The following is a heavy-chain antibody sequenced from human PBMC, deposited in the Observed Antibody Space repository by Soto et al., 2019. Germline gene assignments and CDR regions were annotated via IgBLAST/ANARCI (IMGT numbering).Heavy chain of an antibody. CDR3: ARAQSHYVWARGGWFDP. J-gene: IGHJ5*02. D-gene: IGHD3-16*01. CDR2: INHSGST. Sequence: QVQLQQWGAGLLKPSETLSLTCAVYGGSFSGYYWSWIRQPPGKGLEWIGEINHSGSTNYNPSLKSRVTISVDTSTNQFSLKLSSVTAADTAVYYCARAQSHYVWARGGWFDPWGQGTLVTVSS. V-gene: IGHV4-34*01. CDR1: GGSFSGYY.